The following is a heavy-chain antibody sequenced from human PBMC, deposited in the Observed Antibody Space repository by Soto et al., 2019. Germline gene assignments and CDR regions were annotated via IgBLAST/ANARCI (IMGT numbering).Heavy chain of an antibody. D-gene: IGHD3-9*01. CDR2: IYYSGST. V-gene: IGHV4-59*01. CDR1: GGSISSYY. Sequence: SETLSLTCTVSGGSISSYYWSWIRQPPGKGLEWIGYIYYSGSTNYNPSLKSRVTISVDTSKNQFSLKLSSVTAADTAVYYCARDSRPISYNYDILTGPYGMDVWGQGTTVTVSS. J-gene: IGHJ6*02. CDR3: ARDSRPISYNYDILTGPYGMDV.